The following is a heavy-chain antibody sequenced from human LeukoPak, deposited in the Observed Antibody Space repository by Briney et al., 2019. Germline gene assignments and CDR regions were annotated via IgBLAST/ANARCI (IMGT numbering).Heavy chain of an antibody. V-gene: IGHV3-20*04. CDR3: ARDYGGSSPFDY. CDR1: GFTFDDYG. Sequence: GGSLRLSCAASGFTFDDYGMSWVRPAPGKGLEWVSGINWNGGSTGYADSVKGRFTISRDNAKNSLYLQMNSLRAEDTAVYYCARDYGGSSPFDYWGQGTLVTVSS. J-gene: IGHJ4*02. D-gene: IGHD4-23*01. CDR2: INWNGGST.